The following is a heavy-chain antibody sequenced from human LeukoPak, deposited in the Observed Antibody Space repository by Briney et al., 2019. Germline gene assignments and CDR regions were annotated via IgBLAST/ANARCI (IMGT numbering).Heavy chain of an antibody. D-gene: IGHD6-19*01. CDR3: ARGGSGWYEDDY. Sequence: ASVKVSCKASGYTFTGYYMHWVRQAPGQGLEWMGWINPNSGGTNYAQKFQGRVTMTRNTSISTAYMELSSLRSEDTAVYYCARGGSGWYEDDYWGQGTLVTVSS. J-gene: IGHJ4*02. CDR1: GYTFTGYY. CDR2: INPNSGGT. V-gene: IGHV1-2*02.